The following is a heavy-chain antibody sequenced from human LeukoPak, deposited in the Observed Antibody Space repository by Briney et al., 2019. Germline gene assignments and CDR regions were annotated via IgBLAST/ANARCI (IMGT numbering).Heavy chain of an antibody. CDR1: GGTFSSYA. J-gene: IGHJ3*02. CDR3: ARELGYYYDSSGYYYAGAFDI. Sequence: ASVKVSCKASGGTFSSYAISWVRQAPGQGLEWMGGIIPIFGTANYAQKFQGRVTITADKSTSTAYMELSSLRSGDTAVYYCARELGYYYDSSGYYYAGAFDIWGQGTMVTVSS. D-gene: IGHD3-22*01. V-gene: IGHV1-69*06. CDR2: IIPIFGTA.